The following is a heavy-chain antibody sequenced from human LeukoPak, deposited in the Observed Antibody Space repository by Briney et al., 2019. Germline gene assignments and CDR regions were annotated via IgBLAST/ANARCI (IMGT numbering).Heavy chain of an antibody. D-gene: IGHD3-9*01. J-gene: IGHJ4*02. CDR3: ARASPDYDILTGPLDY. Sequence: TSETLSLTCTVSGASISSYCWSWIRQPPGKGLEWIGCMSYSGSTNYNPPLKSRVTISLDTSKNQLSLKLSSVTAADTAVYYCARASPDYDILTGPLDYWGLGTLVTVSS. V-gene: IGHV4-59*01. CDR1: GASISSYC. CDR2: MSYSGST.